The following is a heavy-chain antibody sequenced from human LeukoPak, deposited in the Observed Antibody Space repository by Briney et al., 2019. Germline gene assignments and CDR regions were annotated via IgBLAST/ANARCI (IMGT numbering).Heavy chain of an antibody. CDR1: GFIFSNYA. Sequence: PGGSLRLSCAASGFIFSNYAMSWVRQVPGRGLEWVSTISSRGDSTYVADSVKGRFTISRDNSKNSFYLQMNTVRAEDTAVYYCVKGPRPDITVAHTVENWGQGTLVTVSS. V-gene: IGHV3-23*01. J-gene: IGHJ4*02. CDR3: VKGPRPDITVAHTVEN. D-gene: IGHD6-19*01. CDR2: ISSRGDST.